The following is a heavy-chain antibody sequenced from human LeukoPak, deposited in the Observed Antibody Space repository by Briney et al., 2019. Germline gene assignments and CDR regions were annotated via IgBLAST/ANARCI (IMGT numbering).Heavy chain of an antibody. D-gene: IGHD6-13*01. V-gene: IGHV4-34*01. J-gene: IGHJ6*03. CDR2: INHSGST. CDR1: GGSFSGYY. Sequence: SETLSLTCAVYGGSFSGYYWSWIRQPPGKGLEWIGEINHSGSTNYNPSLKSRVTISVDTSKNQFSLKLSSVTAADTAVYYCARALPIPAAGLVDYYYYYYMDVWGKGTTVTVSS. CDR3: ARALPIPAAGLVDYYYYYYMDV.